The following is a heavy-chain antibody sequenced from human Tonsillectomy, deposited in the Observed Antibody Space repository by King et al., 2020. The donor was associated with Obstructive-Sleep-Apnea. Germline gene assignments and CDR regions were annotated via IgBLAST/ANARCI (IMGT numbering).Heavy chain of an antibody. Sequence: DVQLVESGGGLVQPGGSLRLSCAASEFAFSEHYMDWVRQAPGKGLEWVGRIRNKADSHTTEYAASVLGKFTISRDDSKNSLYLQMNSLETEDTAMYYCTREGRRATKGFDCWGQGALVIVSS. J-gene: IGHJ4*02. CDR3: TREGRRATKGFDC. CDR2: IRNKADSHTT. CDR1: EFAFSEHY. D-gene: IGHD1-26*01. V-gene: IGHV3-72*01.